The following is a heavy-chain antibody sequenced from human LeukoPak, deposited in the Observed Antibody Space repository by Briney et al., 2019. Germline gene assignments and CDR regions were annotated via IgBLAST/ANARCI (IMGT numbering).Heavy chain of an antibody. CDR3: VKDGGKSFSTTYDY. J-gene: IGHJ4*02. V-gene: IGHV3-23*01. CDR2: ISSDGTTT. Sequence: GGSLRLSCAASGFTFNDYAMSWVRQAPGKGLVWVSVISSDGTTTAYADSVKGRFTISRDNAKNTLYLQMNSLRAEDTAIYYCVKDGGKSFSTTYDYWGQETLVTVSS. D-gene: IGHD2-15*01. CDR1: GFTFNDYA.